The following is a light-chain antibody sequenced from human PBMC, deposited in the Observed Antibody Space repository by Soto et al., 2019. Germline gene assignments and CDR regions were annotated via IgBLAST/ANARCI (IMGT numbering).Light chain of an antibody. CDR3: CSYVGRNTYV. Sequence: QSALTQPRSASGSPGQSITISCTGTSSDVGGYNYVSWYQQHPAKAPKLIIFEVSKRPSGVPNRFSGSKSGNTASLTISGLRAEDEADYYCCSYVGRNTYVFGTGTKVTVL. V-gene: IGLV2-11*01. J-gene: IGLJ1*01. CDR1: SSDVGGYNY. CDR2: EVS.